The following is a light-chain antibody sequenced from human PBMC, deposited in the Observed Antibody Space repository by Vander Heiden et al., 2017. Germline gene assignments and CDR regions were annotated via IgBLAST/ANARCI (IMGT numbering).Light chain of an antibody. V-gene: IGKV3-15*01. Sequence: IVMNQSPGTRSVSPGERATLSCRASQSVHNNFAWYQKQPGQAPGLLIYGASTRATGIPARFSGSGSGTEFPLTISSLQSEDFAVYYCQQFSNWPYTLGQGTKLEI. CDR1: QSVHNN. CDR3: QQFSNWPYT. J-gene: IGKJ2*01. CDR2: GAS.